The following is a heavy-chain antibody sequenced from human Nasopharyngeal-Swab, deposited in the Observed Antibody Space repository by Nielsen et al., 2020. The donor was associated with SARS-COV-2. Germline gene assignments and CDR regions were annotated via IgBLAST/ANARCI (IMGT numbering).Heavy chain of an antibody. CDR3: ARGIVGDYYYGMDV. J-gene: IGHJ6*02. V-gene: IGHV3-66*01. Sequence: GGSLRLSCAASGFTVSSNYVSWVRQAPGKGLEWVSVIYSGGSTYYADSVKGRFTISRDNSKNTLYLQMNSLRAEDTAVYYCARGIVGDYYYGMDVWGQGTTVTVSS. CDR2: IYSGGST. D-gene: IGHD2/OR15-2a*01. CDR1: GFTVSSNY.